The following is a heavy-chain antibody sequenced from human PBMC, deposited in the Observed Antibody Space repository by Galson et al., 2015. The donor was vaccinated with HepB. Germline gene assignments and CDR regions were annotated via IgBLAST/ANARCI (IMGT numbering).Heavy chain of an antibody. J-gene: IGHJ3*02. CDR2: FDPEDGET. V-gene: IGHV1-24*01. CDR1: GYTLTELS. Sequence: SVKVSCKVSGYTLTELSMHWVRQAPGKGLEWMGGFDPEDGETIYAQKFRGRVTMTEDTSKDTAYMELSSLRSEDTAVYYCATDRSFFDAFDIWGQGTMVTVSS. D-gene: IGHD2-15*01. CDR3: ATDRSFFDAFDI.